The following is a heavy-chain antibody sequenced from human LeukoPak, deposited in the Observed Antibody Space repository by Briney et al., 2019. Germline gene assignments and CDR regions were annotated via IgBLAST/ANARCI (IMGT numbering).Heavy chain of an antibody. CDR3: AGGYSRSWYPNFDY. CDR2: IYPGDSNT. D-gene: IGHD6-13*01. V-gene: IGHV5-51*01. Sequence: GESLKISCKGSGYSFTSYYIGWVRQMPGKGLEWMGIIYPGDSNTKYSPSFQGQVTISADKSINTAYLQWSSLKASDTAMYYCAGGYSRSWYPNFDYWGQGTLVTVSS. CDR1: GYSFTSYY. J-gene: IGHJ4*02.